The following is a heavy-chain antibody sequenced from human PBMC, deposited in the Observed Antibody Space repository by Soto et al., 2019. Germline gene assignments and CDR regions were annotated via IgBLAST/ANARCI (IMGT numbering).Heavy chain of an antibody. Sequence: QVQLVQSGAEVKKPGASVKVSCKASGYTFTSYGISWVRQAPGQGLEWMGWISAYNGNPKDAQKHRGTVTMTTDTSTSTAYRELWSLRADDTAVYYCARDLGAQIVAYWGQGTLVTVSS. V-gene: IGHV1-18*01. J-gene: IGHJ4*02. CDR2: ISAYNGNP. CDR3: ARDLGAQIVAY. CDR1: GYTFTSYG. D-gene: IGHD1-26*01.